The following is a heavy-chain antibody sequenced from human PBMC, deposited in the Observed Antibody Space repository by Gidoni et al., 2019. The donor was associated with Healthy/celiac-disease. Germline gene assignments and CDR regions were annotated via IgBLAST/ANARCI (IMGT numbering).Heavy chain of an antibody. Sequence: QLQLQESGPGLVKPSDTLSLTCPVSGGSISSSSYYWGWIRQPPGKGLEWIGSIYYSGSTYYNPSLKSRVTISVDTSKNQFSLKLSSVTAADTAVYYCARLMVVAATPWAFDIWGQGTMVTVSS. V-gene: IGHV4-39*01. CDR2: IYYSGST. CDR1: GGSISSSSYY. J-gene: IGHJ3*02. D-gene: IGHD2-15*01. CDR3: ARLMVVAATPWAFDI.